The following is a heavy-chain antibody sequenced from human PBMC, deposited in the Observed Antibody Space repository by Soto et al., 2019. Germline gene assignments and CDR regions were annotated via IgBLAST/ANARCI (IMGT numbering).Heavy chain of an antibody. J-gene: IGHJ4*02. V-gene: IGHV3-30*14. D-gene: IGHD6-19*01. CDR3: VKDGYDPGWYYYFDS. CDR2: ISYDGSNK. Sequence: PVGSLRLSCAASGFTFSSYAMHWVRQAPGKGLEWVAVISYDGSNKYYADSVKGRFTISRDNSKNTVYLQMSSLRAEDTAVYYCVKDGYDPGWYYYFDSWGQGTQVTVSS. CDR1: GFTFSSYA.